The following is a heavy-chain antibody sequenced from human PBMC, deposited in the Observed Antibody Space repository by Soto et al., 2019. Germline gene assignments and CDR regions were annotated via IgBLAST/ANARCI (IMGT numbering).Heavy chain of an antibody. CDR2: INPSGGST. CDR1: GGTFSSYA. V-gene: IGHV1-46*03. D-gene: IGHD1-26*01. J-gene: IGHJ4*02. Sequence: ASLKVSCKASGGTFSSYAISWVRQAPGQGLEWMGIINPSGGSTSYAQKFQGRVTMTRDTSTSTVYMELSSLRSEDTAVYYCARDEGRGYRGSHFGYWGQGTVVTVPS. CDR3: ARDEGRGYRGSHFGY.